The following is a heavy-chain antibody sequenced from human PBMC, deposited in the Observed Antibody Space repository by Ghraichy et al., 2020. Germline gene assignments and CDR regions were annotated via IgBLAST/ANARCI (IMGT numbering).Heavy chain of an antibody. CDR3: ARQRGRLQLSDAFEI. V-gene: IGHV4-39*01. CDR2: IYYSGST. CDR1: GGSISSSSYY. D-gene: IGHD5-24*01. J-gene: IGHJ3*02. Sequence: SETLSLTCTVSGGSISSSSYYWGWLRQPPGKGLEWIGSIYYSGSTYYNPSLKSRVTISVDTSKNQFSRKLSSVTAADTAVYYCARQRGRLQLSDAFEIWGQGTRVTDSS.